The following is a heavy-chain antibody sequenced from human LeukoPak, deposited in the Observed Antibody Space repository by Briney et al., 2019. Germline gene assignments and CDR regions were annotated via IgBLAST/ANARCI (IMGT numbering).Heavy chain of an antibody. CDR1: GLTFSNYG. CDR3: ARDRIAVPGKDWFDP. D-gene: IGHD6-19*01. J-gene: IGHJ5*02. Sequence: GRSLRLSCAASGLTFSNYGMHWVRQAPGKGLEWVAVISYDGSNKYYADSVKGRFTISRDNANNSLYLQMNSLRDDDTAVYYCARDRIAVPGKDWFDPWGQGTLVTVSS. CDR2: ISYDGSNK. V-gene: IGHV3-33*05.